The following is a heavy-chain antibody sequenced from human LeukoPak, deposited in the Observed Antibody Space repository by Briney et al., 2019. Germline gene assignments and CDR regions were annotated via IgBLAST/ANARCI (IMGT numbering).Heavy chain of an antibody. D-gene: IGHD5-24*01. CDR1: GGTFSSYA. CDR3: ARAGVETATVSYYYYMDV. V-gene: IGHV1-69*06. CDR2: IIPIFGTA. Sequence: ASVKVSCKASGGTFSSYAISWVRQAPGQGLEWMGGIIPIFGTANYAQKFQGRVTITADKSTSTAYMELSSLRSEDTAVYYCARAGVETATVSYYYYMDVWGKGTTVTVFS. J-gene: IGHJ6*03.